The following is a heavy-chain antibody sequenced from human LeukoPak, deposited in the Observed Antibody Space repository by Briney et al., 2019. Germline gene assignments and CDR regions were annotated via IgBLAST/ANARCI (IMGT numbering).Heavy chain of an antibody. V-gene: IGHV4-30-2*01. Sequence: SQTLSLTCTVSGGSISSGGYYWSWIRQPPGKGLEWIGYIYHSGSTYYNPSLKSRVTISVDRSKNQFSLKLSSVTAADTAVYYCARSRFTTFDPWGQGTLVTVSS. J-gene: IGHJ5*02. CDR2: IYHSGST. D-gene: IGHD3-3*01. CDR3: ARSRFTTFDP. CDR1: GGSISSGGYY.